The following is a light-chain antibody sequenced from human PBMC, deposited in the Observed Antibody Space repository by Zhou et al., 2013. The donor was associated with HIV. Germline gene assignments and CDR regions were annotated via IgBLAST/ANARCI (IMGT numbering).Light chain of an antibody. CDR3: QQSYTALPLT. CDR2: AAS. V-gene: IGKV1-39*01. Sequence: DIQMTQSPSTLSASVGDRVTITCRASQSISDWLAWYQHKPGKAPKLLIYAASSLQLGVPSRFSGSGSGTDFTLTISSLQPEDFATYYCQQSYTALPLTFGEGPKWRS. J-gene: IGKJ4*01. CDR1: QSISDW.